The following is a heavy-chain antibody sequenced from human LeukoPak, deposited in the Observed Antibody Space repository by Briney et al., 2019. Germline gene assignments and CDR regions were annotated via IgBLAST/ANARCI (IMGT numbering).Heavy chain of an antibody. D-gene: IGHD3-22*01. CDR3: ARARNYYDSSDYYYEGDAFDI. CDR1: GASIDSYY. CDR2: IYYSGST. Sequence: PSETLSLTCTISGASIDSYYWSWIRQPPGKGLEWIGYIYYSGSTHYNPSLKSRVTISVDTSKNQFSLKLSSVTAADTAVYFCARARNYYDSSDYYYEGDAFDIWGQGTMVTVSS. J-gene: IGHJ3*02. V-gene: IGHV4-59*01.